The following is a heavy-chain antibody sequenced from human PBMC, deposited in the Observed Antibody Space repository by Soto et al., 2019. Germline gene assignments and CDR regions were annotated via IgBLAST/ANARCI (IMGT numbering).Heavy chain of an antibody. CDR2: ISAYNGNT. CDR1: GYTFTSYG. J-gene: IGHJ6*02. D-gene: IGHD3-16*01. Sequence: ASVKVSCKASGYTFTSYGISWVRQAPGQGLEWMGWISAYNGNTNYAQKLQGRVTMTTDTSTSTAYMELRSLRSDDTAVYYCARGGYYDNTWGKLSHYGLDVWGQGTSVTV. V-gene: IGHV1-18*01. CDR3: ARGGYYDNTWGKLSHYGLDV.